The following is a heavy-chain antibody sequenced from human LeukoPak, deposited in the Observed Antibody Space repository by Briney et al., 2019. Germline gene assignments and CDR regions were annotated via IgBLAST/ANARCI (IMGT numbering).Heavy chain of an antibody. CDR3: AREDHTANNWFDP. J-gene: IGHJ5*02. Sequence: ASVKVSCKASGGSYSSYGISWVRQAPGQGLEWMGGIIPMLGRSNYAQKFQGRVTIITDESTSTAYMEMSSLRSEDTAVYYCAREDHTANNWFDPWGQGTLVTVSS. V-gene: IGHV1-69*05. CDR1: GGSYSSYG. CDR2: IIPMLGRS. D-gene: IGHD5-18*01.